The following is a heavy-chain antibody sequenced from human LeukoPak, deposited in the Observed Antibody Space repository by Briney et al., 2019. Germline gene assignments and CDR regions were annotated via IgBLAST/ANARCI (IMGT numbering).Heavy chain of an antibody. CDR1: GFTFSSYG. CDR3: ARDRDGYNSSPFEY. CDR2: ISSSSSTI. J-gene: IGHJ4*02. V-gene: IGHV3-48*04. D-gene: IGHD5-24*01. Sequence: GGSLRLSCAASGFTFSSYGMNWVRQAPGKGLEWVSYISSSSSTIYYEDSVKGRFTISRDNAKNSLYLQMNSLRAEDTAVYYCARDRDGYNSSPFEYWGQGTLVTVSS.